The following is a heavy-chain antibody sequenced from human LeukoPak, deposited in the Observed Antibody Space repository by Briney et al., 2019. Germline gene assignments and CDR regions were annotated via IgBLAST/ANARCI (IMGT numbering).Heavy chain of an antibody. D-gene: IGHD3-9*01. J-gene: IGHJ4*02. Sequence: ASVKVSCKASGYTFTSNYIHWVRQAPGQGLEWMGMIYPRDGSTSYAQKFQGRVTVTRDTSTSTVHMELSGLRSEDTAVYYCARGYYDILTGYYSPGDYWGQGTLVTVSS. CDR3: ARGYYDILTGYYSPGDY. CDR1: GYTFTSNY. V-gene: IGHV1-46*01. CDR2: IYPRDGST.